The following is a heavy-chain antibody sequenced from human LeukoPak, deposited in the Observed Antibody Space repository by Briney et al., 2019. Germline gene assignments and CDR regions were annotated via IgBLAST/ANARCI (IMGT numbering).Heavy chain of an antibody. CDR1: GYTFRSYG. D-gene: IGHD1-26*01. CDR3: ARDKGKWEHWRYFDY. J-gene: IGHJ4*02. Sequence: ASVKVSCKASGYTFRSYGISWLRQPPGQGLEGMGWISAYNGDTNYAQSLQGRVTMTTETSTNTAYMELRSLRSDDTAVYFCARDKGKWEHWRYFDYWGQGTLVTVSS. V-gene: IGHV1-18*01. CDR2: ISAYNGDT.